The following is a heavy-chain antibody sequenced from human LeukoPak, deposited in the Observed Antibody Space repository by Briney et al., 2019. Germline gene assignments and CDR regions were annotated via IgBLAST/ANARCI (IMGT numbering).Heavy chain of an antibody. CDR3: ARQLGNYYRAFDV. D-gene: IGHD6-6*01. J-gene: IGHJ4*02. Sequence: ASVTVSCKPSGYTFTNYYIHWVRQAPGQGPEWVGWINPASAGAAFAPKFQGRVSMTWDSSITTAFMDLTSLRSDDTAIYYCARQLGNYYRAFDVWGQGTLVTVSS. CDR2: INPASAGA. V-gene: IGHV1-2*02. CDR1: GYTFTNYY.